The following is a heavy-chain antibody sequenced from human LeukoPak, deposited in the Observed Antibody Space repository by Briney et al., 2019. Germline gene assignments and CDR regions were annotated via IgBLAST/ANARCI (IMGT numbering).Heavy chain of an antibody. D-gene: IGHD3-22*01. Sequence: PGGSLRLSCEASGFVFGHSWMSWVRQAPGKGLEWVANINLDGSEINYLDSLTGRLTISRDNAKDSLYLQMNGLRAEDTAVYFCVRDRGYSTFDYWAREPWSPSPQ. CDR1: GFVFGHSW. CDR3: VRDRGYSTFDY. CDR2: INLDGSEI. V-gene: IGHV3-7*03. J-gene: IGHJ4*02.